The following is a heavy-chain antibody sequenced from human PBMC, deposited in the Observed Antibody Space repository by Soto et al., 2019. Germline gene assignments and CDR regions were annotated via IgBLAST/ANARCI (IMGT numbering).Heavy chain of an antibody. CDR2: ITSTSSTK. J-gene: IGHJ6*02. Sequence: PGGSLRLSCGASGFTFSSHTMNWVRQSPGKGLEWISYITSTSSTKNYADSVKGRFTISRDNANNSLYLQMNSLRDEDTAVYYCARRITMVRGPYYYYAMDVWGQGTAVTVS. CDR1: GFTFSSHT. CDR3: ARRITMVRGPYYYYAMDV. D-gene: IGHD3-10*01. V-gene: IGHV3-48*02.